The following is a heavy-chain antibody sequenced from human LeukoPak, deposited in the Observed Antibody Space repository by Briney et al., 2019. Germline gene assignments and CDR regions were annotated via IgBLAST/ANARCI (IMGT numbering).Heavy chain of an antibody. D-gene: IGHD6-25*01. CDR3: AKSPTATWWFDP. Sequence: GGSLRLSCAASGFTFSSYAMSWVRQAPGKGLEWVSAISGSGGSTYYADSAKGRFTISRDNSKNPLYLQMNSLRAEDTAVYYCAKSPTATWWFDPWGQGTLVTVSS. J-gene: IGHJ5*02. CDR2: ISGSGGST. CDR1: GFTFSSYA. V-gene: IGHV3-23*01.